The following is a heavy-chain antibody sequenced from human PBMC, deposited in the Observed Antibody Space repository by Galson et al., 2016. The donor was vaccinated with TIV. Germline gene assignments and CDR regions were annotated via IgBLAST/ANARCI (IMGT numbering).Heavy chain of an antibody. CDR3: ARGPTTRRGYYGLDI. Sequence: SLRLSCAASGFSLSDYAMTWVRQAPGKGLEWVSDISGRGGTTHYADSVKGRFTLSRDNSKNTLYLHMSSLRAEDTALYYCARGPTTRRGYYGLDIWGQGTTVTVSS. J-gene: IGHJ6*02. V-gene: IGHV3-23*01. D-gene: IGHD1-26*01. CDR1: GFSLSDYA. CDR2: ISGRGGTT.